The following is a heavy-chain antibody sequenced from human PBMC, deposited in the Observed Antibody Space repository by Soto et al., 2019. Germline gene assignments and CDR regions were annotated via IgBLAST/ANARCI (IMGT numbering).Heavy chain of an antibody. J-gene: IGHJ6*02. Sequence: GESLKISCKGSGYSFTDYWIGWVRQMPGKGLEWMGVIYPGDSDTRYRPSFQGQVTISADKSFSTAYLKWSSLKASDTAMYYCARTAAAGKYYYGMDVWGQGTTVTVSS. CDR2: IYPGDSDT. CDR1: GYSFTDYW. CDR3: ARTAAAGKYYYGMDV. D-gene: IGHD6-13*01. V-gene: IGHV5-51*01.